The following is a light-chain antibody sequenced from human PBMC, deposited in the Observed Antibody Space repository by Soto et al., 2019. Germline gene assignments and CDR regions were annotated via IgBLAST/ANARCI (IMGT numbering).Light chain of an antibody. CDR1: HSISRW. Sequence: DIQLTQSPSTLSASVGDRVTIACRASHSISRWMASYQQKPGEAPKLLIYKASTLESGFPSRFSGSGSGTESNLTNNSLQPDVFATDHGDQYNSHFFGRGTKLEIK. CDR3: DQYNSHF. CDR2: KAS. V-gene: IGKV1-5*03. J-gene: IGKJ2*01.